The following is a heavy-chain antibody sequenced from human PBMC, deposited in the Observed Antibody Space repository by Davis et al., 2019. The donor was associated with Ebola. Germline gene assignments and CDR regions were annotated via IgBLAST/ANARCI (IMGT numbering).Heavy chain of an antibody. J-gene: IGHJ6*04. CDR1: GFPFSSYS. V-gene: IGHV3-23*01. CDR2: LGTSADT. CDR3: AKDTSNIWFDI. D-gene: IGHD3-9*01. Sequence: PGGSLRLSCAASGFPFSSYSIHWVRQAPGKGLEWVSTLGTSADTYYADSVKGRFTISRDNSKNTLYLQMNGLRVEDTAIYYCAKDTSNIWFDIWGKGTTVTVSS.